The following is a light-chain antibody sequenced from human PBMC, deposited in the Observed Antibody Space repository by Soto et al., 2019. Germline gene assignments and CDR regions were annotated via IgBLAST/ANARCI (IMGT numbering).Light chain of an antibody. Sequence: DIQLTQSPSFLSASVGDRVTITCRASQGISSFVAWYQQKPGKAPKLLIYAASTLQSGVPSRFSGSGSGTEFTLTIRSLQPEDFATYYCHQLQSYPLTFGPGTKVDIK. CDR2: AAS. CDR1: QGISSF. CDR3: HQLQSYPLT. V-gene: IGKV1-9*01. J-gene: IGKJ3*01.